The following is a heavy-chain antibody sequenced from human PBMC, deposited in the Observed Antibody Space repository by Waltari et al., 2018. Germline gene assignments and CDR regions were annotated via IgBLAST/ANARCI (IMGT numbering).Heavy chain of an antibody. V-gene: IGHV4-38-2*02. CDR1: GYSISGGYY. D-gene: IGHD1-1*01. J-gene: IGHJ4*02. CDR2: MHPSGST. CDR3: ARDSTGNFDS. Sequence: QVQLQESSPGLVKPAETLSLTCSVSGYSISGGYYWGWIRQPPGKGLEWIVSMHPSGSTYYSPSFWSRVSMSVDTSRNQFSLRLNSMTAADTVVYYCARDSTGNFDSWGQGTLVTVSS.